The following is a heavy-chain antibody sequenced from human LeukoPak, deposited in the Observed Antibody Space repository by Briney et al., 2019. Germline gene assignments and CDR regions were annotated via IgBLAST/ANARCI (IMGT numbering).Heavy chain of an antibody. J-gene: IGHJ4*02. Sequence: GGSLRLSCAASGFTFNNYAMSWVRQAPGKGREWVSVISGGGNRTYYADSVKRRFTISRDNSKNTLSMKVNSLRAEDTAVYYCAKALGGSYYGDRGFDYWGQGTLVTVSS. CDR3: AKALGGSYYGDRGFDY. CDR2: ISGGGNRT. D-gene: IGHD1-26*01. CDR1: GFTFNNYA. V-gene: IGHV3-23*01.